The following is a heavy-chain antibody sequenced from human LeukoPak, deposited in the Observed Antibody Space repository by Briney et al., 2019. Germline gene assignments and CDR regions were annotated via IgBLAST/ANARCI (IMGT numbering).Heavy chain of an antibody. CDR1: GFTFSDYY. CDR2: ISSSGTFT. D-gene: IGHD6-13*01. CDR3: AKDRDVTSSGTGWFDP. V-gene: IGHV3-11*06. Sequence: GGSLRLSCAASGFTFSDYYMTWIRQAPGKGLEWVSYISSSGTFTNYADSVKGRFAISRDSAKNSLYLQMGSLRAEDTAVYYCAKDRDVTSSGTGWFDPWGQGTLVTVSS. J-gene: IGHJ5*02.